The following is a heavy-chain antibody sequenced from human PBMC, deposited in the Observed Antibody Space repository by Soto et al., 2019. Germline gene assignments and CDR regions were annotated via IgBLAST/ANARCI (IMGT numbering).Heavy chain of an antibody. CDR2: INHSGST. V-gene: IGHV4-34*01. J-gene: IGHJ4*02. Sequence: SETLSLTCAVYGGSFSGYYWSWTRQPPGKGLEWIGEINHSGSTNYNPSLKSRVTISVDTSKNQFSLKLSSVTAADTAVYYCARRRRDGYKMPYWGQGTLVTVSS. CDR1: GGSFSGYY. CDR3: ARRRRDGYKMPY. D-gene: IGHD5-12*01.